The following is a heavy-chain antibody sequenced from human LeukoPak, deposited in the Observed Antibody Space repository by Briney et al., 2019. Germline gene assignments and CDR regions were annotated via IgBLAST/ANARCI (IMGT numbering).Heavy chain of an antibody. D-gene: IGHD3-22*01. V-gene: IGHV1-69*05. J-gene: IGHJ4*02. CDR1: GGTFSSYA. CDR2: IIPIFGTA. CDR3: ARGAYHYYDSSGYYYYY. Sequence: ASVKVSCKASGGTFSSYAISWVRQAPGQGLEWMGRIIPIFGTANYAQKFQGRVTITTDESTSTAYMELSSLRSEDTAVYYCARGAYHYYDSSGYYYYYWGQGTLVTVSS.